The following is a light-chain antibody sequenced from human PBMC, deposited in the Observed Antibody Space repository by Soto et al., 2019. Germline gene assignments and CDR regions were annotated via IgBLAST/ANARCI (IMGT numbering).Light chain of an antibody. CDR1: SSDVGSYNR. J-gene: IGLJ3*02. Sequence: QSALTQPPSVSGSPGQSVAISCTGTSSDVGSYNRVSWYRQSPGTAPKYIIYEVSYRPAGVPDRFSGSKSGNTASLTISGLQAEDEADYYCSSYSSSITSVFGGGTQVTVL. CDR2: EVS. V-gene: IGLV2-18*02. CDR3: SSYSSSITSV.